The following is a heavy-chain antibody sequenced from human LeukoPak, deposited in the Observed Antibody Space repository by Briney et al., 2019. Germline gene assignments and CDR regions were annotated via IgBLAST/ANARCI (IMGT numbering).Heavy chain of an antibody. CDR2: FSGSGGTT. Sequence: GGSLRLSCAASGFTFSSYAMNWVRQAPGRGLEWVSGFSGSGGTTYYADSVKGRFTLSRDNSKDTLYLQMNSLSAEDTAVYYCANGNRCTSPNCLGYYYFYMDVWGKGTTVTVSS. CDR1: GFTFSSYA. J-gene: IGHJ6*03. V-gene: IGHV3-23*01. CDR3: ANGNRCTSPNCLGYYYFYMDV. D-gene: IGHD2-8*01.